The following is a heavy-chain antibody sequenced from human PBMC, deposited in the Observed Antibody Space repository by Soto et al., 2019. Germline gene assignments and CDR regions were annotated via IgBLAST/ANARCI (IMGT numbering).Heavy chain of an antibody. CDR3: ARAWGIYFDY. CDR2: IYYSGST. J-gene: IGHJ4*02. CDR1: GGSISSYY. Sequence: QVQLQESGPGLVKPSETLPLTCTVSGGSISSYYWSWIRQPPGKGLECIGYIYYSGSTNYNPSLKSRVTISVDTSKNQFSLRLTSVTAADTAVYYCARAWGIYFDYWGQGTLVTVSS. D-gene: IGHD3-16*01. V-gene: IGHV4-59*01.